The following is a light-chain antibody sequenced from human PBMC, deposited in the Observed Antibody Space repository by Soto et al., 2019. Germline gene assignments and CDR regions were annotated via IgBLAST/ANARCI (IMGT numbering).Light chain of an antibody. J-gene: IGLJ1*01. V-gene: IGLV2-14*01. Sequence: QSVLTQPASVSGSPGQSITISCTGTSSDVGAYNYVSWYQHHPGKVPKLLIYEVTNRPSGVSDRFSGSKSGNTASLTISGLQADDEGDYYCSSKTSSSSPFVFGTGTKVTVL. CDR2: EVT. CDR1: SSDVGAYNY. CDR3: SSKTSSSSPFV.